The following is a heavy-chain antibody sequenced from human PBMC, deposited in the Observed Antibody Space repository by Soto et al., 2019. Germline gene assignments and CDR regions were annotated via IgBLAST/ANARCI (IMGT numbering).Heavy chain of an antibody. CDR1: GGSISSGGYY. Sequence: SETLSLTCTVSGGSISSGGYYWSWIRQHPGKGLEWIGYIYYSGSTYYNPSLKSRVTISVGTSKNQFSLKLSSVTAADTAVYYCARDGRMVRGVILDWGQGTMVTV. J-gene: IGHJ3*01. V-gene: IGHV4-31*03. CDR3: ARDGRMVRGVILD. D-gene: IGHD3-10*01. CDR2: IYYSGST.